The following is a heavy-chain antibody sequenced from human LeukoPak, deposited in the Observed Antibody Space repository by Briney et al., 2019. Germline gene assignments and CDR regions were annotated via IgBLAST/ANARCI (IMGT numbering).Heavy chain of an antibody. D-gene: IGHD3-22*01. Sequence: SETLSLTCAVYGGSFSGYYWSWIRQPPGKGLEWIGEINHSGSTNYNPSLKSRVTISVDTSKNQFSLKLSSVTAADTAVYYCARFYDSSGSIDYWGQGTLVTVSS. V-gene: IGHV4-34*01. CDR3: ARFYDSSGSIDY. CDR1: GGSFSGYY. CDR2: INHSGST. J-gene: IGHJ4*02.